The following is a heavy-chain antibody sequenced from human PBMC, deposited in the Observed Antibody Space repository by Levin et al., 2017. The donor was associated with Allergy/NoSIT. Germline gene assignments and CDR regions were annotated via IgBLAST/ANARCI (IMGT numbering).Heavy chain of an antibody. V-gene: IGHV3-7*03. J-gene: IGHJ3*01. D-gene: IGHD2-15*01. CDR1: GFTFSRHW. CDR3: ARDADDGWRAYDV. Sequence: LSLICAASGFTFSRHWMGWVRQAPGKGLEWVADIKYDGGDKQYVDSVKGRFTISRDNTKNSLYLEMNSLRAEDTASYYCARDADDGWRAYDVWGQGTKVSVSA. CDR2: IKYDGGDK.